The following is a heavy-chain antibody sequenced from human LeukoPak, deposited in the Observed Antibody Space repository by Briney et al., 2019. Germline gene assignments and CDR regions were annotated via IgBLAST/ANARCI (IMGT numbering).Heavy chain of an antibody. Sequence: SETLSLTCTVSGGSISSSSYYWGWIRQPPGKGLEWIGSIYYSGSTYYNPSLKSRVTISVDTSKNQFSLKLSSVTAADTAVYYCARDSSGYYLYYYYYMDVWGKGTTVTVSS. CDR3: ARDSSGYYLYYYYYMDV. J-gene: IGHJ6*03. V-gene: IGHV4-39*07. D-gene: IGHD3-22*01. CDR2: IYYSGST. CDR1: GGSISSSSYY.